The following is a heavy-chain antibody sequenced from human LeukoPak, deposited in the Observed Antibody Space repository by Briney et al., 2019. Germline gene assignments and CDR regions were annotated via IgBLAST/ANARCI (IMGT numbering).Heavy chain of an antibody. CDR1: GFTFSSYS. D-gene: IGHD3-10*01. CDR2: ISSSSSYI. V-gene: IGHV3-21*04. J-gene: IGHJ4*02. Sequence: GGSLRLSCAASGFTFSSYSMNWVRQAPGKGLEWVSSISSSSSYIYYADSVKGRFTISRDNAKNSLYLQMNSLRVEDTALYYCAKKHHSGSGGYSHVDSWGQGTLVTVSS. CDR3: AKKHHSGSGGYSHVDS.